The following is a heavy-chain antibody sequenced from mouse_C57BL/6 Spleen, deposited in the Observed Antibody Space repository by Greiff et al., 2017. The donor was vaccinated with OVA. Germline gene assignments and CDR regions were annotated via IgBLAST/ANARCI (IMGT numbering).Heavy chain of an antibody. D-gene: IGHD2-3*01. CDR1: GFTFSSYA. CDR3: ASDRGGYYD. Sequence: EVHLVESGGGLVKPGGSLKLSCAASGFTFSSYAMSWVRQTPEKRLEWVATISDGGSYTYYPDNVKGRFTISRDNAKNNLYLQMSHLKSEDTAMYYCASDRGGYYDWGQGTTLTVSS. V-gene: IGHV5-4*01. CDR2: ISDGGSYT. J-gene: IGHJ2*01.